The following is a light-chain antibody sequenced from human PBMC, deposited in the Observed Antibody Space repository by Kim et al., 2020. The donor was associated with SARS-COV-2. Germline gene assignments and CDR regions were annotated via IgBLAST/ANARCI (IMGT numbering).Light chain of an antibody. CDR3: QQYSNYPLT. Sequence: ASVGDRVNITCRASQSIVVLLAWYQQKPGKAPKLVIYKASSLEIGVPSRFSGSGSGTEFTLTISSLHPDDLGTYFCQQYSNYPLTFGGGTKVDIK. J-gene: IGKJ4*01. CDR1: QSIVVL. CDR2: KAS. V-gene: IGKV1-5*03.